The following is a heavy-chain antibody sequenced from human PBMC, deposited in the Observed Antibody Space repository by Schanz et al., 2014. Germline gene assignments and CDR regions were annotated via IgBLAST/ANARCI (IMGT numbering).Heavy chain of an antibody. CDR3: ARERGRGYCSRTSCSKDYGMDV. CDR2: INPNSGGT. Sequence: QVQLVQSGAEVKEPGASVKLSCKSSGYTFTDYYMQWVRQAPGQGLEWMGWINPNSGGTNYPQRFQGRVTTDTDKCRRTISRQLSRITSDDTAVYFCARERGRGYCSRTSCSKDYGMDVWGQGTTVTVSS. V-gene: IGHV1-2*02. J-gene: IGHJ6*02. CDR1: GYTFTDYY. D-gene: IGHD2-2*01.